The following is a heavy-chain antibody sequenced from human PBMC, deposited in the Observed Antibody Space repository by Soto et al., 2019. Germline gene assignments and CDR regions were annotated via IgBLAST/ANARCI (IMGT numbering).Heavy chain of an antibody. D-gene: IGHD6-6*01. CDR2: ISPDGTTT. CDR3: ARDLGSSPGY. J-gene: IGHJ4*02. V-gene: IGHV3-74*01. CDR1: GFTSSSSW. Sequence: GGSLRLSCAASGFTSSSSWMFWVRQAPEKRLVWISRISPDGTTTNYADSVKGRFTISRDNAKNTVYLQMNSLRAEDTAVYYCARDLGSSPGYWGQGTLASVSS.